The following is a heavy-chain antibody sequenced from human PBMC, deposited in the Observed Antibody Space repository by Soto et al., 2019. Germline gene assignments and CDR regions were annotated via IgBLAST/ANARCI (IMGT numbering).Heavy chain of an antibody. Sequence: ASVKVSCKASGYTFTSYGISWVRRAPGQGLEWMGWISAYNGNTNYAQKLQGRVTMTTDTSTSTAYMELRSLRSDDTAVYYCARDRVLFWSGYSEFDPWGQGTLVTVSS. D-gene: IGHD3-3*01. CDR3: ARDRVLFWSGYSEFDP. V-gene: IGHV1-18*01. CDR2: ISAYNGNT. CDR1: GYTFTSYG. J-gene: IGHJ5*02.